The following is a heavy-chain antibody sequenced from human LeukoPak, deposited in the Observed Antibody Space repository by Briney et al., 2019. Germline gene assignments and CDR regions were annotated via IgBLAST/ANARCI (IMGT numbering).Heavy chain of an antibody. D-gene: IGHD6-6*01. CDR3: ATYSSSSFDYYYYYMDV. J-gene: IGHJ6*03. V-gene: IGHV4-39*07. CDR1: GGSIRSTNYY. Sequence: PSETLSLTCTVSGGSIRSTNYYWSWIRQTPGKGLEWIGSMYYSGSTYYNPSLKSRVTISVDTSKNQFSLKLSSVTAADTAVYYCATYSSSSFDYYYYYMDVWGKGTTVTVSS. CDR2: MYYSGST.